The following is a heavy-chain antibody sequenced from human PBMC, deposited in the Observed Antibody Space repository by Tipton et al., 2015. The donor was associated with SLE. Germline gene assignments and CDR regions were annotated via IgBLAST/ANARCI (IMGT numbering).Heavy chain of an antibody. CDR2: SHQSGTT. Sequence: TLSLTCAVYGGSFSGYYWSWIRQPPGKGLTWIGESHQSGTTNYPPSFKSRVTISVDTSKNQFSLRLSSVTAADTAVYYCARGKTRVGYWGQGRLVTVSS. CDR3: ARGKTRVGY. V-gene: IGHV4-34*01. D-gene: IGHD1/OR15-1a*01. J-gene: IGHJ4*02. CDR1: GGSFSGYY.